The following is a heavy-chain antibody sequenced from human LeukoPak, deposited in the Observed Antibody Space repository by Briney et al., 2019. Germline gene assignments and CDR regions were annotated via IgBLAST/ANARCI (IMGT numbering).Heavy chain of an antibody. Sequence: GESLRLSCAASGFTFSNYKMNWVRQAPGRGLEWVSSVSSTSTYIYYTDSVKGRFTISRDNAKNSLYMQMNSLRAEDTAVYYCAIDPGTVDTPMVPVWDYWGQGTVVTVSS. D-gene: IGHD5-18*01. J-gene: IGHJ4*02. V-gene: IGHV3-21*01. CDR3: AIDPGTVDTPMVPVWDY. CDR2: VSSTSTYI. CDR1: GFTFSNYK.